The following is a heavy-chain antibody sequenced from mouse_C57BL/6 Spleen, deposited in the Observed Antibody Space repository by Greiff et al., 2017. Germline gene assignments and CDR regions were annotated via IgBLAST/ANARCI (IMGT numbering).Heavy chain of an antibody. Sequence: VKVVESGAELARPGASVKLSCKASGYTFTSYGISWVKQRTGQGLEWIGEIYPRSGNTYYNEKFKGKATLTADKSSSTAYMELRSLTSEDSAVYFCAKIDYYGSSYVGYYAMDYWGQGTSVTVSS. V-gene: IGHV1-81*01. CDR1: GYTFTSYG. D-gene: IGHD1-1*01. J-gene: IGHJ4*01. CDR3: AKIDYYGSSYVGYYAMDY. CDR2: IYPRSGNT.